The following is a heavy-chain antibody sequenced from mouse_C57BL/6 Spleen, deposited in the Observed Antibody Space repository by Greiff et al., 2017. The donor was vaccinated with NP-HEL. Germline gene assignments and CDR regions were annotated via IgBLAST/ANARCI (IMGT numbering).Heavy chain of an antibody. CDR3: ARYYYGSSFLLYWYFDV. CDR1: GFSLTSYA. Sequence: VKLVESGPGLVAPSQSLSITCTVSGFSLTSYAISWVRQPPGKGLEWLGVIWTGGGTNYNSALKSRLSLSKDNSKSQVFLKMNSLQTDDTAMYYCARYYYGSSFLLYWYFDVWGTGTTVTVSS. D-gene: IGHD1-1*01. J-gene: IGHJ1*03. V-gene: IGHV2-9-1*01. CDR2: IWTGGGT.